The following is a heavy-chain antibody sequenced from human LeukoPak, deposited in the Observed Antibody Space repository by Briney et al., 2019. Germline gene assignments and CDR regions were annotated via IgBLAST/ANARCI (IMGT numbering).Heavy chain of an antibody. CDR1: GFTFSSYG. CDR2: ISIISSTM. Sequence: PGGSLRLSCAASGFTFSSYGMNWVRQAPGKGLEWVSYISIISSTMYYADSVKGRFTISRDNAKNSLYLQMNSLRAEDTAVYYCARRGDHMAFEYWGQGTLVTASS. D-gene: IGHD3-16*01. CDR3: ARRGDHMAFEY. J-gene: IGHJ4*02. V-gene: IGHV3-48*01.